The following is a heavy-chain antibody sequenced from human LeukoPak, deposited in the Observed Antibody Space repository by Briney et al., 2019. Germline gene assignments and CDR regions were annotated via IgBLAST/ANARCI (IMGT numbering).Heavy chain of an antibody. CDR3: AKARGYCSSTSCYEGAFDI. CDR1: GFTFDDYA. J-gene: IGHJ3*02. D-gene: IGHD2-2*01. Sequence: GGSLRLSCAASGFTFDDYAMHWVRQAPGKGLEWVSGISWNSGSIGYADSVKGRFTISRDNAKNSLYLQMNSLRAEGTALYYCAKARGYCSSTSCYEGAFDIWGQGTMVTVSS. CDR2: ISWNSGSI. V-gene: IGHV3-9*01.